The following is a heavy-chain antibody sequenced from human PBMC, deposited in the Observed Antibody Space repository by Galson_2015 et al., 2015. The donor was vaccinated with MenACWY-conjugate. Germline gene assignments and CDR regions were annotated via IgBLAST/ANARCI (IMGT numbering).Heavy chain of an antibody. J-gene: IGHJ6*03. D-gene: IGHD6-13*01. V-gene: IGHV3-7*03. CDR1: GFTFSSYW. CDR2: IKQDGSEK. Sequence: SLRLSCAASGFTFSSYWMSWVRQAPGKGLEWVANIKQDGSEKYYVDSVKGRFTISRDNAKNSLYLQMNSLRAEDTAVYYCARGLAAAGLYYYYYMDVWGKGTTVTVSS. CDR3: ARGLAAAGLYYYYYMDV.